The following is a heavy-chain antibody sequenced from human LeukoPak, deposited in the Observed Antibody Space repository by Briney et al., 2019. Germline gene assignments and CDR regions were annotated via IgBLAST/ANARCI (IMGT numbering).Heavy chain of an antibody. CDR2: IFYSGRT. CDR3: ARKNDFEI. V-gene: IGHV4-59*01. J-gene: IGHJ3*02. D-gene: IGHD2/OR15-2a*01. Sequence: PSETLSLTCTVSGGSISSDHWNWIRQPPGKGLEWIGCIFYSGRTYYNPSLKSRVTISADLSKGQFSLRLTSVTAADTAVYYCARKNDFEIWGQGTLVTVSS. CDR1: GGSISSDH.